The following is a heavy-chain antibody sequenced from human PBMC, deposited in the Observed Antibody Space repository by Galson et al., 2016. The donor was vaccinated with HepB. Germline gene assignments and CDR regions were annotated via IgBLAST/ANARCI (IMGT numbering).Heavy chain of an antibody. CDR2: VNHSGAT. Sequence: ETLSLTCTVNGGSLSAYYWNWIRQSPGKGLGWIGEVNHSGATDYNPSLKSRVTVSVDTSKNQISLKLSSVTATDTAVYYCARLTWEVLGWFDTWGQGTLVTVSS. CDR3: ARLTWEVLGWFDT. J-gene: IGHJ5*02. D-gene: IGHD1-26*01. V-gene: IGHV4-34*01. CDR1: GGSLSAYY.